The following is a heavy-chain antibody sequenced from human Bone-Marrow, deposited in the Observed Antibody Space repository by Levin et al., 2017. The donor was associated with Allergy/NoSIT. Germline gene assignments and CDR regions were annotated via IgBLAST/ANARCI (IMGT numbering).Heavy chain of an antibody. J-gene: IGHJ5*02. CDR1: GFTLGSHA. V-gene: IGHV3-23*01. CDR2: ISGSGNSP. D-gene: IGHD7-27*01. Sequence: GGSLRLSCAASGFTLGSHAMSWVRQPPGKGLEWVAAISGSGNSPNYQDAVKGRFTISRDNSMNTLFLQMTSMRADDTALYYCVTTQTGERPRGSFVPWGPGTLVTV. CDR3: VTTQTGERPRGSFVP.